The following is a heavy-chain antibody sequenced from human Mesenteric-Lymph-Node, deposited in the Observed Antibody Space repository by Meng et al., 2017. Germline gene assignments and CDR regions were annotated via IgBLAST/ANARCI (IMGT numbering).Heavy chain of an antibody. CDR2: IHHSGSA. CDR3: ASFDHIPRRNYFDY. CDR1: GCSMSSGNSY. Sequence: QGQLQESVPGLVDPPQTLSLTCTFSGCSMSSGNSYWSWFRQRPGKGLEWIGYIHHSGSAYYNPSLKSRVSISVDTSKNQFSLNLNSMTAADTAVYYCASFDHIPRRNYFDYWGQGTLVTVSS. D-gene: IGHD2-21*01. V-gene: IGHV4-30-4*01. J-gene: IGHJ4*02.